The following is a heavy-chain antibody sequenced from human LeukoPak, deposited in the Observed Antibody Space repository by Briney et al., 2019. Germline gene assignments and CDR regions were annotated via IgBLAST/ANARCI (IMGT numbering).Heavy chain of an antibody. CDR2: ISAYNGNT. V-gene: IGHV1-18*01. Sequence: ASVKVSCKASGYTFTSYGISWVRQAPGQGLEWMGWISAYNGNTNYEQRLQGRVTMTTDTSTSTAYMELRSLRSDDTAVYYCARAYCSGGSCYNYFDYWGQGTLVTVSS. CDR1: GYTFTSYG. CDR3: ARAYCSGGSCYNYFDY. J-gene: IGHJ4*02. D-gene: IGHD2-15*01.